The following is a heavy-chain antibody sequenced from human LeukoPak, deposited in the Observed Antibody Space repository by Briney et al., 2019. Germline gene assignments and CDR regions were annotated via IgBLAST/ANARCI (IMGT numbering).Heavy chain of an antibody. V-gene: IGHV4-59*01. CDR3: ARGTYYSDSSGYSYYSYYYMDV. CDR2: IFYSGST. J-gene: IGHJ6*03. CDR1: GGSISGYY. Sequence: SETLSLTCNVSGGSISGYYWTWIRQPPGKGLEWIGYIFYSGSTNYNPSLKSRVTIPLDTSKNQFSLKLTSVTAEDTAVYFRARGTYYSDSSGYSYYSYYYMDVWGKGTTVTISS. D-gene: IGHD3-22*01.